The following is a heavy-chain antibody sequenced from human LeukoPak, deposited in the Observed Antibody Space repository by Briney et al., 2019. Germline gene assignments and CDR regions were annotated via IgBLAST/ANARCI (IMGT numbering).Heavy chain of an antibody. CDR3: ARRRSSISWGFDP. CDR2: IYPGDSDT. J-gene: IGHJ5*02. D-gene: IGHD2-2*01. CDR1: GYSFTSYW. V-gene: IGHV5-51*01. Sequence: GESLKISCKGSGYSFTSYWTGWVRQMPGKGLEWMGIIYPGDSDTRYSPSFQGQVTISADKSISTAYLQWSSLKASDTAMYYCARRRSSISWGFDPWGQGTLVTVSS.